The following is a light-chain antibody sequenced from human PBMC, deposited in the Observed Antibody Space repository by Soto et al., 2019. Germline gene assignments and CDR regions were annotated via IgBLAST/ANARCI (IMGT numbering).Light chain of an antibody. Sequence: EIVLTQSPGTLSLSPGDRATLSCRASQTVSNSYIAWYQQKPGQAPRLLIYGASSRANGIPDRFSGSGSGTDFTLTISRLEPEDFAVYYCQQYYSSPWTFGQGTKVEIK. J-gene: IGKJ1*01. CDR3: QQYYSSPWT. CDR1: QTVSNSY. CDR2: GAS. V-gene: IGKV3-20*01.